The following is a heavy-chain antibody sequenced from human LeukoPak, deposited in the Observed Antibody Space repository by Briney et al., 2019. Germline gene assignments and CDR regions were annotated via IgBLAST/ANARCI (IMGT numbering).Heavy chain of an antibody. V-gene: IGHV3-7*01. CDR1: GFTFRVYS. D-gene: IGHD3-10*01. J-gene: IGHJ4*02. CDR3: GRHRSGSGTYFIDY. CDR2: MKKDGRET. Sequence: GGSLRLSCVVSGFTFRVYSMIWVRQAPGKGLQWVANMKKDGRETKYGDFVKGRFTISRDNAKNTLYLQMNSLRAEDTAVYYCGRHRSGSGTYFIDYWGQGTLVSVSS.